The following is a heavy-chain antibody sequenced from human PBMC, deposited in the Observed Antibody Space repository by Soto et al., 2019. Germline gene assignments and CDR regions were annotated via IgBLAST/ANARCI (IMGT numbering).Heavy chain of an antibody. D-gene: IGHD3-10*01. V-gene: IGHV3-49*04. J-gene: IGHJ4*02. CDR2: IRTKANGGTT. CDR1: GFTFGDYA. Sequence: GGSLRLSCTASGFTFGDYAMSWVRRAPGKGLEWVGFIRTKANGGTTDYAASVEGRFSISRDDSKTIAYLQMNSLKTEDTAVYYCATMSESDYWGQGTLVTVSS. CDR3: ATMSESDY.